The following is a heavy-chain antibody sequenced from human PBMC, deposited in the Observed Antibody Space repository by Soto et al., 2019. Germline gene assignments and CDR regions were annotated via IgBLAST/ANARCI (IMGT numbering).Heavy chain of an antibody. D-gene: IGHD3-22*01. CDR3: ARAPYYYDSSGYGYWYFDL. V-gene: IGHV3-48*02. CDR2: ISSRSNTI. CDR1: GFTFSSYS. Sequence: GGSLRLSCAASGFTFSSYSMNWVRQAPGKGLEWVSYISSRSNTIYYADSVKGRFTISRDNAKNSLYLQMNSLRDEDTAVYYCARAPYYYDSSGYGYWYFDLWGRGTLVTVSS. J-gene: IGHJ2*01.